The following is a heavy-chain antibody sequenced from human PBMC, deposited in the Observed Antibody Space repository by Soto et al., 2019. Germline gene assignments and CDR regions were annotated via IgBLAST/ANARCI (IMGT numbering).Heavy chain of an antibody. V-gene: IGHV1-18*01. CDR1: GYIFSSFY. CDR3: ARDIFGHVDTFDL. D-gene: IGHD3-3*02. Sequence: ASVKVSCKASGYIFSSFYINWVRQAPGQGLEWMGWTSGYSGNSKYAQKFQGRVTMTTDTSTNTGYMEMRSLTSDDTAVYYCARDIFGHVDTFDLWGQGTMVTVSS. J-gene: IGHJ3*01. CDR2: TSGYSGNS.